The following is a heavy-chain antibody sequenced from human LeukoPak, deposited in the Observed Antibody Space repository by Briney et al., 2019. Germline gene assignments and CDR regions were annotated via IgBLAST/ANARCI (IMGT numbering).Heavy chain of an antibody. J-gene: IGHJ4*02. CDR1: GGSISSSNYD. Sequence: SETLSLTCTVSGGSISSSNYDGAWIRQPPGKWLEWIGSIYYSGTTFYNPSLKSRVIISVDTSKNQFSLKLSSVAAADTAVHYCASRKKGEAYIDYWGQGTLVTVSS. CDR2: IYYSGTT. V-gene: IGHV4-39*01. CDR3: ASRKKGEAYIDY.